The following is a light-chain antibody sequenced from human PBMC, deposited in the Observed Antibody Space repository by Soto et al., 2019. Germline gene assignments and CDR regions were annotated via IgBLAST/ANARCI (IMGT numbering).Light chain of an antibody. Sequence: SVLTQPASVCGSPGQSITISCTGTISDVGSYNLVSWYQQHPGKAPKLMIYEGSKRPSGVSNRFSGSKYGNTASLTISGLQAEDEADYYCCSYAGNSLYVFGTGTKVTGL. V-gene: IGLV2-23*01. CDR1: ISDVGSYNL. J-gene: IGLJ1*01. CDR2: EGS. CDR3: CSYAGNSLYV.